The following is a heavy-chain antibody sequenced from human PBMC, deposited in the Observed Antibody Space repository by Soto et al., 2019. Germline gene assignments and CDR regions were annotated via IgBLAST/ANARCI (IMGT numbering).Heavy chain of an antibody. CDR2: IIPIFGTA. V-gene: IGHV1-69*06. D-gene: IGHD3-9*01. J-gene: IGHJ6*02. Sequence: QVQLVQSGAEVKKPGSSVKVSCKASGGTFSSYAISWVRQAPGQGLEWMGGIIPIFGTANYAQKFQGRVTITADKSTSTAYMELSRLRSEDTAVYYCARVRNYDILTGYPNYYYYGMDVWGQGTTVTVSS. CDR3: ARVRNYDILTGYPNYYYYGMDV. CDR1: GGTFSSYA.